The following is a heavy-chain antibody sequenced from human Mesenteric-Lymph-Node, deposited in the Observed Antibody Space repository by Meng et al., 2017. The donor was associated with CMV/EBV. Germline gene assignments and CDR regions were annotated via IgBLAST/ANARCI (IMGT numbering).Heavy chain of an antibody. J-gene: IGHJ4*02. D-gene: IGHD3-3*01. CDR3: AREGGFWRAYSLDY. CDR2: ISSTDTYI. CDR1: GFTFSDYY. Sequence: GGSLRLSCAASGFTFSDYYMNWVRQAPGKGLEWVSSISSTDTYIYYADSVKGRFTISRDNAKNSLYLQMDNLRAEDTAVYYCAREGGFWRAYSLDYWGQGTLVTVSS. V-gene: IGHV3-21*06.